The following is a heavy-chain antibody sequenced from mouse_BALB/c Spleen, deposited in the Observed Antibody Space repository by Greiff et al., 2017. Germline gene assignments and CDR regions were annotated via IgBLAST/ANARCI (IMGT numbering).Heavy chain of an antibody. CDR1: GFTFSSYG. V-gene: IGHV5-6*01. D-gene: IGHD2-10*01. CDR2: ISSGGSYT. J-gene: IGHJ2*01. CDR3: ASTYYGNYFDY. Sequence: EVHLVESGGDLVKPGGSLKLSCAASGFTFSSYGMSWVRQTPDKRLEWVATISSGGSYTYYPDSVKGRFTISRDNAKNTLYLQMSSLKSEDTAMYYCASTYYGNYFDYWGQGTTLTVSS.